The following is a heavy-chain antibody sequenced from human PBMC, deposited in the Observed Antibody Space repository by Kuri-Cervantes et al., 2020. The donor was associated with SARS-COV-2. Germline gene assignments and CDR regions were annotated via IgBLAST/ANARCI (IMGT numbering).Heavy chain of an antibody. CDR2: IIPILGTA. Sequence: SVKVSCKASGGTFSGYAISWVRQAPGQGLEWMGRIIPILGTANYAQKFQGRVTITADKSTSTAYMELSSLRSEDTAVCYCASRRGYSYGIAVGDAFDIWGQGTMVTVSS. V-gene: IGHV1-69*04. J-gene: IGHJ3*02. D-gene: IGHD5-18*01. CDR1: GGTFSGYA. CDR3: ASRRGYSYGIAVGDAFDI.